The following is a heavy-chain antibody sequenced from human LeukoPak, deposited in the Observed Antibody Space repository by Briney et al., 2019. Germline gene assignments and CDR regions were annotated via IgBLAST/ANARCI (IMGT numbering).Heavy chain of an antibody. D-gene: IGHD3-16*02. CDR1: GGTFSSYA. V-gene: IGHV1-69*13. J-gene: IGHJ3*02. CDR3: AREMITFGGVIVNAFDI. CDR2: IIPIFGTA. Sequence: ASVTVSCKASGGTFSSYAISWVRQAPGQGLEWMGGIIPIFGTANYAQKFQGRVTITADGSTSTAYMELSSLRSEGTAVYYWAREMITFGGVIVNAFDIWGQGTMVTVSS.